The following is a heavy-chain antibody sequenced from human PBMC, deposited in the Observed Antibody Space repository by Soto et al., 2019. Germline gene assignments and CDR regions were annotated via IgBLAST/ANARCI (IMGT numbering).Heavy chain of an antibody. D-gene: IGHD2-2*02. CDR3: AKDGTTAGIHYYGMDV. Sequence: PGGSLRLSCEVSGFSFTTYGMNWFRQAPDKGLEWVSTIGRGGDTFYADSVQGRFTISRDISKNTLFLQMNSLRAEDTALYFCAKDGTTAGIHYYGMDVWGQGTTVTVSS. J-gene: IGHJ6*02. CDR1: GFSFTTYG. CDR2: IGRGGDT. V-gene: IGHV3-23*01.